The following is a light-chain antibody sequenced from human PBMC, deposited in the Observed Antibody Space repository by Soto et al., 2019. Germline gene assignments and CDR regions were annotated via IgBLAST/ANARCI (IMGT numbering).Light chain of an antibody. CDR2: AAS. V-gene: IGKV1-12*01. Sequence: DIEMTQSPASVSASVGDRVTISCRASQGISRRLVWYQQKPGKAPKVLIYAASSLQAGVPSRFSGSGSATDVTITISSMQHEDVATYYCQQANSFPYTFGQGTKLEIK. CDR3: QQANSFPYT. CDR1: QGISRR. J-gene: IGKJ2*01.